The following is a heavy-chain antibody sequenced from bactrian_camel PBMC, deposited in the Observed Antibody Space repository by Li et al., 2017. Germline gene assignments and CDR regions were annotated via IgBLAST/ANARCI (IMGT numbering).Heavy chain of an antibody. CDR2: IAPSTGST. Sequence: HVQLVESGGGSVQAGGSLRLSCVASGSGYIYGTYCLGWFRQVPGRKREGVAAIAPSTGSTYYDDSVKGRFTVSHVNANNTLHLQMNSLTPEDSAMYYCAADAHIIVCRPGSWYPINWGQGTQVTVS. D-gene: IGHD6*01. CDR3: AADAHIIVCRPGSWYPIN. J-gene: IGHJ4*01. CDR1: GSGYIYGTYC. V-gene: IGHV3S1*01.